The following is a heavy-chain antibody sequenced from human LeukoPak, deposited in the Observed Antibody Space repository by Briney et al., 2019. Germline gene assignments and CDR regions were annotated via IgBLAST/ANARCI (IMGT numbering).Heavy chain of an antibody. Sequence: GGSLRLSCAASGFTVSSNYMSWVRQAPGEGLEWIARVKRETEGRSTDYAAPVRGRLVISRDDSKYMVQLQMSSLKIEDTGVYFCANEAWGKGDYWGQGTPVIIST. CDR3: ANEAWGKGDY. D-gene: IGHD7-27*01. CDR2: VKRETEGRST. V-gene: IGHV3-15*01. CDR1: GFTVSSNY. J-gene: IGHJ4*02.